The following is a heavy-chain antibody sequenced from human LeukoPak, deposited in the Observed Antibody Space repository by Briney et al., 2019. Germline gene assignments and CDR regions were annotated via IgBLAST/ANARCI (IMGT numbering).Heavy chain of an antibody. CDR1: GGSISSNSYF. V-gene: IGHV4-39*01. D-gene: IGHD4-17*01. CDR2: IYYSGST. CDR3: ARSYGADLLADF. Sequence: SETLSLTCTVSGGSISSNSYFWGWIRQPPGKGLEWIGSIYYSGSTYYNPSLQSRVTISVDTSKNQFSLNLNSVTAADTAVYYCARSYGADLLADFWGHGSLVTVSS. J-gene: IGHJ4*01.